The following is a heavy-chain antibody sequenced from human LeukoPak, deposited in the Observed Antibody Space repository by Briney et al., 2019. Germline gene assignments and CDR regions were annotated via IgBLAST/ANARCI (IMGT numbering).Heavy chain of an antibody. V-gene: IGHV4-34*01. Sequence: PSETLSLTCAVYGGSFSGYYWSWIRQPPGKGLEWIGEIDHSGSTNYNPSLKSRVTISVDTSKNQFSLKLSSVTAADTAVYYCARAHRSIAARPCYFQHWGQGTLVTVSS. CDR2: IDHSGST. CDR3: ARAHRSIAARPCYFQH. J-gene: IGHJ1*01. D-gene: IGHD6-6*01. CDR1: GGSFSGYY.